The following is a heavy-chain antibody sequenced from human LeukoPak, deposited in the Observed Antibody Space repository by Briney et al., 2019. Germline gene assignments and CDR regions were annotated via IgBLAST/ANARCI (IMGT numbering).Heavy chain of an antibody. J-gene: IGHJ3*02. Sequence: PSETLSLTCTVSGGSISSHYWSWIRQPPGKGLEWIGYIYYSGSTDYNPSLKSRVTISVDTSKNQFSLKLSSVTAADTAVYYCAKAYLYYDSSGYPCVSFDIWGQGTMVTVSS. CDR3: AKAYLYYDSSGYPCVSFDI. CDR2: IYYSGST. CDR1: GGSISSHY. D-gene: IGHD3-22*01. V-gene: IGHV4-59*11.